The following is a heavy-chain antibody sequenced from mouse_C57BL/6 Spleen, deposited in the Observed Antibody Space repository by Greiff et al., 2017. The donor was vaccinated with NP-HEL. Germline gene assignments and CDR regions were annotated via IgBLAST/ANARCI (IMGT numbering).Heavy chain of an antibody. V-gene: IGHV1-82*01. CDR2: IYPGDGDT. Sequence: VKLMASGPELVKPGASVKISCKASGYAFSSSWMNWVKQRPGKGLAWIGRIYPGDGDTNYTGKFKGKATLTADQSTSTASMQLGSLTPEDTAVYCCARGGGRGCWFAYWGQGTLVTVSA. CDR3: ARGGGRGCWFAY. J-gene: IGHJ3*01. D-gene: IGHD1-1*01. CDR1: GYAFSSSW.